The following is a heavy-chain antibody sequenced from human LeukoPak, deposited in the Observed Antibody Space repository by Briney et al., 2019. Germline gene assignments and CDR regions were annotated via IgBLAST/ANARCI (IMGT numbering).Heavy chain of an antibody. Sequence: GGSLRLSCAASGFTLSNYGMHWVRQAPGKGLVWVSRINTDGSSTDYADSVKGRFTISRDNAKNTLYLQMSGLRAEDTAVYYCARVEDGYNYEDYFDLWGQGTLVTVSS. D-gene: IGHD5-24*01. V-gene: IGHV3-74*01. CDR3: ARVEDGYNYEDYFDL. J-gene: IGHJ4*02. CDR2: INTDGSST. CDR1: GFTLSNYG.